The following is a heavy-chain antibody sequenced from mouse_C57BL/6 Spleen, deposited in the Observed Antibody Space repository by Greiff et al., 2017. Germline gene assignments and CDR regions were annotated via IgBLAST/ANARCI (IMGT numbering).Heavy chain of an antibody. D-gene: IGHD1-1*01. CDR1: GYSFTGYY. V-gene: IGHV1-42*01. J-gene: IGHJ2*01. Sequence: EVQLQESGPELVKPGASVKISCKASGYSFTGYYMNWVKQSPEKSLEWIGEINPSTGGTTYNKKFKAKATLTVDKSSSTAYMQLKSLTSEDSAVYYCARLITTVVGFDYWGQGTTLTVSS. CDR3: ARLITTVVGFDY. CDR2: INPSTGGT.